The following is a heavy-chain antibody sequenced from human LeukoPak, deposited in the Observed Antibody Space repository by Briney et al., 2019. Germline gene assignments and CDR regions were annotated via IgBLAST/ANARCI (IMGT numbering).Heavy chain of an antibody. CDR2: ISGGGGST. D-gene: IGHD1-26*01. V-gene: IGHV3-23*01. CDR1: GFTFSNYA. J-gene: IGHJ4*02. Sequence: GGSLRLSCAASGFTFSNYAMTWVRQAPGKGLEWVSGISGGGGSTYYADSVKGRFTISRDNSKNTLYLQVNSLRAEDPAVYYCAKGGKWDVTPFDYWGQGTLVTVSS. CDR3: AKGGKWDVTPFDY.